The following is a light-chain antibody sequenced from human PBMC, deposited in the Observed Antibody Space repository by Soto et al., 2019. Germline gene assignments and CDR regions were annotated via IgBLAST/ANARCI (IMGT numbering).Light chain of an antibody. J-gene: IGLJ3*02. Sequence: SYDLTQPPSVSVSPGQTARITFSGDSLPKQYSYWYQQRPGQAPLLLIYRDTERPSGIPERFSGSSSGTTVTLTISGVQAEDDADYFCQSADTGGTSWVFGGGTKVTVL. V-gene: IGLV3-25*02. CDR3: QSADTGGTSWV. CDR1: SLPKQY. CDR2: RDT.